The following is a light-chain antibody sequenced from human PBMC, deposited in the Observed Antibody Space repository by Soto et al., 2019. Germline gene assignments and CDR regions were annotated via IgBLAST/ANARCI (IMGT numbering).Light chain of an antibody. CDR3: QQVNSSPFT. J-gene: IGKJ3*01. Sequence: DIQLTQSPSFLSASIGDRVTITCRASQGISNYLAWYQQKPGKAPKLLIFAASTLQSGVPSRFSGSGSGTEFNLTISSLQPEDFATYWCQQVNSSPFTFGPGTKVDIK. CDR2: AAS. V-gene: IGKV1-9*01. CDR1: QGISNY.